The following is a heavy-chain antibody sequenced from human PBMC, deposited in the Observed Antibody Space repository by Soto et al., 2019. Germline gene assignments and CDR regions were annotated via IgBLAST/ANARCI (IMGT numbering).Heavy chain of an antibody. CDR1: GASIRSSISY. Sequence: PSETLSLTCSVSGASIRSSISYWGWIRQSPGKGLDWIGSVYYSGLTHYNPSFRGRVAIFVDTSKNQFSVRLNSVTAADTAVYYGARLPAEGVAGGGTMDVWGQGTTVTVSS. CDR3: ARLPAEGVAGGGTMDV. J-gene: IGHJ6*02. D-gene: IGHD2-2*01. CDR2: VYYSGLT. V-gene: IGHV4-39*01.